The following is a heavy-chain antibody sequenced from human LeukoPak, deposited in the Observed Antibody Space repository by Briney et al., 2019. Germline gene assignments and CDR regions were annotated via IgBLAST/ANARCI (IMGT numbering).Heavy chain of an antibody. J-gene: IGHJ4*02. D-gene: IGHD4-11*01. V-gene: IGHV1-18*01. Sequence: ASVKVSCKASGYIFISYGIGWVRQAPGQGLEWMGWINTYNGYTDYAQKLQGRVTMTTDTSTSTAYMELRSLRSDDTAIYYCALDGNYIRDYWGQGTLVTVSS. CDR3: ALDGNYIRDY. CDR2: INTYNGYT. CDR1: GYIFISYG.